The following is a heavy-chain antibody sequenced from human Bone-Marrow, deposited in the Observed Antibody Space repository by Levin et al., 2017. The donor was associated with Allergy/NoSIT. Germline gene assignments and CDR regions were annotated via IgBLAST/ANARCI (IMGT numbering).Heavy chain of an antibody. CDR3: ARQTTVFGVTRYFDS. D-gene: IGHD3-3*01. CDR1: GFTFSDYE. CDR2: ISSSGSVI. V-gene: IGHV3-48*03. Sequence: GESLKISCAASGFTFSDYEMNWVRQAPGKGLEWVCYISSSGSVIYYADSVKGRFTVSRDNAKNSLYLQMSSLRAEDTAFYYCARQTTVFGVTRYFDSWGHGTLVTVSS. J-gene: IGHJ4*01.